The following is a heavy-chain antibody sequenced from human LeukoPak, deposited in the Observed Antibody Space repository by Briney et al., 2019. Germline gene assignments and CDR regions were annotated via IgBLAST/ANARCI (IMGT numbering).Heavy chain of an antibody. V-gene: IGHV3-23*01. CDR2: FSKTGGST. CDR1: EFTFSDYA. Sequence: PGGSLRLSCAASEFTFSDYAVSWVRQPPGKGLEWVSSFSKTGGSTYYADSVKGRFTISRENSKNAVYLQMNSLRAEDRAMYYCATHNYYDDSSGYPFGYWGQGTLVTVSS. D-gene: IGHD3-22*01. J-gene: IGHJ4*02. CDR3: ATHNYYDDSSGYPFGY.